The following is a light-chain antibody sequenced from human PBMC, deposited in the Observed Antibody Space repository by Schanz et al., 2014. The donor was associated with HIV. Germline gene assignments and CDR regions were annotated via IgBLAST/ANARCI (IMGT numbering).Light chain of an antibody. CDR2: GAS. CDR3: QQYNNWPRT. Sequence: EIVLTQSPGTLSLSPGERATLSCRASQSVSSSYLAWYQQKPGQAPRLLIYGASTRAAGIPAMFSGTGSGTEFTLTISSPQSDDVAVYYCQQYNNWPRTFGQGTKVEIK. V-gene: IGKV3-15*01. CDR1: QSVSSSY. J-gene: IGKJ1*01.